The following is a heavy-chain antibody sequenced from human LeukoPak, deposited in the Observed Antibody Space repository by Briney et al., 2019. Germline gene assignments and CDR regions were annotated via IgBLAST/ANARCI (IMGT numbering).Heavy chain of an antibody. D-gene: IGHD3-10*01. CDR2: INPNSGGT. CDR3: ARGRYYGSGSSVVTY. V-gene: IGHV1-2*02. CDR1: GYTFTGYY. J-gene: IGHJ4*02. Sequence: ASVKVSCKASGYTFTGYYMHWVRQAPGQGLEWMGWINPNSGGTNYAQKFQGRVTMTRDTSISTAYMELSRLRSDDTAVYYCARGRYYGSGSSVVTYWGQATLVTVSS.